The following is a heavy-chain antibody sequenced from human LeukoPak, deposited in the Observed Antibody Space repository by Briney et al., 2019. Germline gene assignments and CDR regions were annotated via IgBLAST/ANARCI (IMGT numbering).Heavy chain of an antibody. Sequence: VKVSCKASGYTFTGYYMHWVRQAPGQGLEWMGWINPNSGGTNYAQKVQGRVTMTRDTSISTAYMELSRLRSDDTAVYYCARERPGSYDSSGVGFDPWGQGTLATVSS. J-gene: IGHJ5*02. CDR2: INPNSGGT. CDR3: ARERPGSYDSSGVGFDP. V-gene: IGHV1-2*02. CDR1: GYTFTGYY. D-gene: IGHD3-22*01.